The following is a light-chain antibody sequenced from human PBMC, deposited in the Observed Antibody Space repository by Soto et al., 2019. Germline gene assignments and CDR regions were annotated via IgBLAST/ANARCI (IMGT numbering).Light chain of an antibody. CDR2: EVS. V-gene: IGLV2-14*01. J-gene: IGLJ1*01. CDR1: SRDVGGYNY. CDR3: SSYTSSSTLV. Sequence: QSALTQPASVSGSPGQSITISCTGTSRDVGGYNYVSWYQQYPGKAPKLMIYEVSNRPSGVSNRFSGSKSGNTASLTISGLQGADEADYYCSSYTSSSTLVFGTGTKLTVL.